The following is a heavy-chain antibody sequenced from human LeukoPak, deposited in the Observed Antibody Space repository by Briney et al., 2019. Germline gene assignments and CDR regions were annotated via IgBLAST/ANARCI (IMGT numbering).Heavy chain of an antibody. CDR2: IWYDGSNK. D-gene: IGHD3-3*01. Sequence: GGSLRLSCAASGFTFSSYGMHWVRQAPGKGLEWVAVIWYDGSNKYYADSVKGRFTISRDNSKNTLYLQTNSLRAEDTAVYYCARDGTIFGVVPDYWGQGTLVTVSS. J-gene: IGHJ4*02. V-gene: IGHV3-33*01. CDR1: GFTFSSYG. CDR3: ARDGTIFGVVPDY.